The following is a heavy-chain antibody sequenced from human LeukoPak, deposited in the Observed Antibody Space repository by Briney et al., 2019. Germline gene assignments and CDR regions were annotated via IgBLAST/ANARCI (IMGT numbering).Heavy chain of an antibody. Sequence: ASVKVSCKASGGTFSSYAISWVRPAPGQGLEWMGGIIPIFGTANYAQKFQGRVTITADESTSTAYMELSSLRSEDTAVYYCARSPIVLMTHYFDYWGQGTLVTVSS. V-gene: IGHV1-69*13. CDR1: GGTFSSYA. D-gene: IGHD2-8*01. CDR2: IIPIFGTA. J-gene: IGHJ4*02. CDR3: ARSPIVLMTHYFDY.